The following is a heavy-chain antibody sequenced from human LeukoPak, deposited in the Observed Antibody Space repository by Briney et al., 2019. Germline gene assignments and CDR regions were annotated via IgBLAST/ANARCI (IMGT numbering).Heavy chain of an antibody. D-gene: IGHD1-14*01. CDR2: ISSSGSTI. CDR3: AKDQGLYND. V-gene: IGHV3-48*03. CDR1: GFTFSSYE. J-gene: IGHJ4*02. Sequence: PGGSLRLSCAASGFTFSSYEMNWVRQAPGKGLEWVSYISSSGSTIYYADSAKGRFTISRDNSKNTLYLQMNSLRAEDTAVYYCAKDQGLYNDWGQGTLVTVSS.